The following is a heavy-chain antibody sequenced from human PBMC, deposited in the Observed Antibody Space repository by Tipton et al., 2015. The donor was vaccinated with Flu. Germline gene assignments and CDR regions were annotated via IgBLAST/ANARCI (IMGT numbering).Heavy chain of an antibody. J-gene: IGHJ4*02. V-gene: IGHV4-61*01. Sequence: TLSLTCTVSGDSVRSDIFYWGWIRQPPGKGLEWIGYINYSGSTNYSPSLQGRVTVSVDTSKNQFSLKLSSVTAADTAFYYCVRGYGVNQNLVSTAFGPGEWGQGTLVTVSS. D-gene: IGHD4/OR15-4a*01. CDR2: INYSGST. CDR1: GDSVRSDIFY. CDR3: VRGYGVNQNLVSTAFGPGE.